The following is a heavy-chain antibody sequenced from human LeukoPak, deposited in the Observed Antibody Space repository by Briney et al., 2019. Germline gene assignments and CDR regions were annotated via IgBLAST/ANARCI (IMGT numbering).Heavy chain of an antibody. J-gene: IGHJ4*02. D-gene: IGHD6-13*01. CDR2: IYSDGST. CDR3: ARRSSWVDS. Sequence: SETLSLTCIVSGGSISSRSYYWAWIRQSPGKGLEWIGNIYSDGSTYYSPSLKSRVTISVDTSKKQVSLRLSSVAAADTAVYYCARRSSWVDSWGQGTLVTVSS. V-gene: IGHV4-39*01. CDR1: GGSISSRSYY.